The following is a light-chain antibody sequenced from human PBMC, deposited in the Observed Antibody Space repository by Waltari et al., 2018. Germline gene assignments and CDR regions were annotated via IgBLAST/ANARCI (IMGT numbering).Light chain of an antibody. CDR3: QHYVRLPVT. CDR2: DAS. J-gene: IGKJ1*01. Sequence: SCRASQGVGRYLAWYKQKPGQAPGLLMYDASSRAAGIPDRFSGSGSGTDFSLTISRLEPEDFAVYYCQHYVRLPVTFGQGTKVEIK. V-gene: IGKV3-20*01. CDR1: QGVGRY.